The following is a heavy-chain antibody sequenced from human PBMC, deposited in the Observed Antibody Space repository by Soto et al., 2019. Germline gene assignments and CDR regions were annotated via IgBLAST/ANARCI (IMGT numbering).Heavy chain of an antibody. V-gene: IGHV1-8*01. CDR3: ARDWRVATIYYYYGMDV. J-gene: IGHJ6*02. CDR2: MNPNSGNT. D-gene: IGHD5-12*01. CDR1: GGSITSYY. Sequence: TCTVSGGSITSYYWSWIRQPPGKGLEWMGWMNPNSGNTGYAQKFQGRVTMTTDTSISTAYMELSSLRSEDTAVYYCARDWRVATIYYYYGMDVWGQGTTVTVSS.